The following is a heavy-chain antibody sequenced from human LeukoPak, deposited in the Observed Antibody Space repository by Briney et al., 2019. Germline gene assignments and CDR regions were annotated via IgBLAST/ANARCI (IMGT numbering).Heavy chain of an antibody. V-gene: IGHV3-30*03. D-gene: IGHD6-13*01. CDR1: GFTFSSYG. CDR3: ARDYSSSWYRYFDY. J-gene: IGHJ4*02. Sequence: PGGSLRLSCAASGFTFSSYGMHWVRQAPGKGLEWVAVISYDGSNKYYADSVKGRFAISRDNSKNTLYLQMNSLRAEDTAVYYCARDYSSSWYRYFDYWGQGTLVTVSS. CDR2: ISYDGSNK.